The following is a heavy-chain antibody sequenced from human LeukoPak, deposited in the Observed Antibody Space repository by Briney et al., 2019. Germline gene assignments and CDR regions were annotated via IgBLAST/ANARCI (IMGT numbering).Heavy chain of an antibody. V-gene: IGHV3-72*01. CDR1: GFTFSDHY. Sequence: GGSLRLSCAASGFTFSDHYMDWVRQTPGKGLEWVGRARDKASSYTTEYAASVKGRFTISRDDSKNSLYLQMNSLKTEDTAVYYCARVGPPRSDAFDIWGQGTMVTVSS. CDR2: ARDKASSYTT. J-gene: IGHJ3*02. CDR3: ARVGPPRSDAFDI.